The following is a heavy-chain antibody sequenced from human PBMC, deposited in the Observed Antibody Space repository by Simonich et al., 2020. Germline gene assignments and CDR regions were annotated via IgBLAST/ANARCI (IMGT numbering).Heavy chain of an antibody. V-gene: IGHV1-2*02. CDR3: ARDPVVPAAIRNAFDI. CDR1: GYTFTGYS. D-gene: IGHD2-2*01. CDR2: INPNSGGK. J-gene: IGHJ3*02. Sequence: QVQLVQSGAEVKKPGASVKVSCKASGYTFTGYSMNWVRQAPGQGLRWRGWINPNSGGKKHDKKFQGRVTRTRDTSISTDYMELGRLRSDDTAVYYCARDPVVPAAIRNAFDIWGQGTMVTVSS.